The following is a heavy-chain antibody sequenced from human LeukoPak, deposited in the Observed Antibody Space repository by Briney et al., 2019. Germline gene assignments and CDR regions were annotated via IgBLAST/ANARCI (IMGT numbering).Heavy chain of an antibody. CDR3: ARDFSGYNYGAGDALDL. D-gene: IGHD5-18*01. V-gene: IGHV3-30-3*01. J-gene: IGHJ3*01. CDR2: ISYDGDNK. CDR1: GFTFSNYA. Sequence: GRSLRLSCAASGFTFSNYAMFWVRQAPGTGLEWVALISYDGDNKYYADSVEGRLTISRDNSRNTLYLQMNSLRPEDTAMYYCARDFSGYNYGAGDALDLRGQGTVVTVSS.